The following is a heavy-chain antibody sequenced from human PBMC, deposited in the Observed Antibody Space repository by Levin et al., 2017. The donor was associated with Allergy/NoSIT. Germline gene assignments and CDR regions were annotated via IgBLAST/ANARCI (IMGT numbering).Heavy chain of an antibody. CDR1: GFTFSSYA. D-gene: IGHD1-26*01. Sequence: PGGSLRLSCAASGFTFSSYAMSWVRQAPGKGLEWVSSISGSGGSGGSTYYADSVKGRFTISRDNSKNTLYLQMNSLRAEDTAVYFCAKSGSHSYFDYWGQGTLVTVSS. CDR2: ISGSGGSGGST. J-gene: IGHJ4*02. CDR3: AKSGSHSYFDY. V-gene: IGHV3-23*01.